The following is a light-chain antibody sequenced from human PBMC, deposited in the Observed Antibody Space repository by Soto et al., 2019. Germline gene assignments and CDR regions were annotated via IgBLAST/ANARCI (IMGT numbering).Light chain of an antibody. Sequence: MTQSPASVPASVGDRVTITCRAGQHISTYLAWYQQKPGEAPKLLISAASTRATGIPARFSGSGSGTEFTLTISSLQSEDFAVYYCQQYNNWPLTFGGGTKVDIK. CDR1: QHISTY. CDR3: QQYNNWPLT. V-gene: IGKV3-15*01. CDR2: AAS. J-gene: IGKJ4*01.